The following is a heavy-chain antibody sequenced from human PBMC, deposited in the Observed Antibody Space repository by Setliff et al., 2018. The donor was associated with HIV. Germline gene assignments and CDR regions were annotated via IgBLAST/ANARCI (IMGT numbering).Heavy chain of an antibody. V-gene: IGHV4-59*01. Sequence: SETLSLTCTVSGGSISGYYWSWIRQPPGKGLEWIGYMYYGGSTNYNPSLKSRVTISVDTSKKQFSLKLSSVTAADTAIYYCARVARVHPFDPWGQGTLVTVSS. J-gene: IGHJ5*02. CDR1: GGSISGYY. CDR2: MYYGGST. CDR3: ARVARVHPFDP.